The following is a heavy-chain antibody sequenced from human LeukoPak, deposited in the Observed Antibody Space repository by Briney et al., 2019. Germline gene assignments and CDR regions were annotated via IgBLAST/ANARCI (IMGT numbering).Heavy chain of an antibody. J-gene: IGHJ4*02. D-gene: IGHD2-15*01. Sequence: GASVKVSCKASGYTFTSCGISWVRQAPGQGLEWMGWISGYNGNPKYAQKFQGRVTMTTDTSTSTAYMELRSLRSDDTAVYYCARGPYCSGGTCYSQYFDYWGQGTLVTVSS. CDR2: ISGYNGNP. V-gene: IGHV1-18*01. CDR3: ARGPYCSGGTCYSQYFDY. CDR1: GYTFTSCG.